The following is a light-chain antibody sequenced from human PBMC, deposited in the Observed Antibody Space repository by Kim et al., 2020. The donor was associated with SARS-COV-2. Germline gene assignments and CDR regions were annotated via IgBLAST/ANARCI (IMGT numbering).Light chain of an antibody. Sequence: EIVLTQSPGTLSLSPGERATLSCRASQSVSSSHLAWYQQKPGQAHRLLIHGASNRATGIPDRLRGSGSGTDFTLTISRLEPEDFAVYYCQQYGSSPVTFGQGTKLEI. CDR1: QSVSSSH. CDR2: GAS. CDR3: QQYGSSPVT. V-gene: IGKV3-20*01. J-gene: IGKJ2*01.